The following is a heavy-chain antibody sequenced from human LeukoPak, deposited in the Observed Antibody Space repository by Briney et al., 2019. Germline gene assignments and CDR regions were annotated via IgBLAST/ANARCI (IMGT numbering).Heavy chain of an antibody. J-gene: IGHJ6*02. V-gene: IGHV4-31*03. Sequence: TLSLTCTVSGGSISSGVYYGIWLRQHPGKGVEWFGYLYYSVSHYYNPSLKSRDTISVDKSKNQLSLKMSSVTAADTAVYYCAREAHPYYHRSSYYKWGHGTTVTASS. CDR3: AREAHPYYHRSSYYK. CDR1: GGSISSGVYY. CDR2: LYYSVSH. D-gene: IGHD3-22*01.